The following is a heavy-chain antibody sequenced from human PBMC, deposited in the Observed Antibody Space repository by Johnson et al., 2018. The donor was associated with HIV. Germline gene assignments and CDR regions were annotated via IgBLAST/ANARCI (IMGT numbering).Heavy chain of an antibody. J-gene: IGHJ3*02. CDR2: TSWTSGSI. Sequence: VQLVESGGGVVQPGRFLRLSCAPSGFTFSSYAMHWVRPAPGKGLEWVSGTSWTSGSIGSADSVKGRFTICSDNAKNSLYLQMNSLRSEETALYYCAKDMSVVASPVAFDIWGQGTMVTVSS. CDR1: GFTFSSYA. V-gene: IGHV3-9*01. D-gene: IGHD2-15*01. CDR3: AKDMSVVASPVAFDI.